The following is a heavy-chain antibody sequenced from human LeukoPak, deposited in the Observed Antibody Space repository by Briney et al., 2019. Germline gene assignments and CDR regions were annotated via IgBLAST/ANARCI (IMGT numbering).Heavy chain of an antibody. J-gene: IGHJ4*02. CDR1: GYSMSSGYY. D-gene: IGHD4-17*01. V-gene: IGHV4-38-2*02. CDR3: ARDMGYGDYVRLGDY. CDR2: IYHSGST. Sequence: SETLSLTCAVSGYSMSSGYYWGWIRQPPGKGLEWIWSIYHSGSTYYNPSLKSRVTISVDRSKNQFSLKVNSVTAADTAVYYCARDMGYGDYVRLGDYWGQGTLVTVSS.